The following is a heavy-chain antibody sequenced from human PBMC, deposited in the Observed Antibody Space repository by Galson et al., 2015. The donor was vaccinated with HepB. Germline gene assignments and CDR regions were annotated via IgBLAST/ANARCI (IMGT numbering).Heavy chain of an antibody. CDR3: ARAPTYDYVGGSYWDDAFDI. Sequence: SLRLSCAASGFTFSSYSMNWVRQAPGKGLEWVSSISSSSSYIYYADSVKGRFTISRDNAKNSLYLQMNSLRAEDTAVYYCARAPTYDYVGGSYWDDAFDIWGQGTMVTVSS. V-gene: IGHV3-21*01. J-gene: IGHJ3*02. D-gene: IGHD3-16*01. CDR1: GFTFSSYS. CDR2: ISSSSSYI.